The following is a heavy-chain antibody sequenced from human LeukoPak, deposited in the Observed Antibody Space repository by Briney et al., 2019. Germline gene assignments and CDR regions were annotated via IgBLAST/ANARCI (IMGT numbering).Heavy chain of an antibody. CDR1: GFTFTNAW. V-gene: IGHV3-15*07. CDR3: STLTSRGLSDS. D-gene: IGHD1-20*01. Sequence: GGSLRLSCADSGFTFTNAWMNWVRQAPGKGLEWVGRIKSKADGETIDYAAPVKGRFTFSRDDSKNMLYLQMNSLKSEDTAVYYCSTLTSRGLSDSWGQGTLVTVSS. J-gene: IGHJ4*02. CDR2: IKSKADGETI.